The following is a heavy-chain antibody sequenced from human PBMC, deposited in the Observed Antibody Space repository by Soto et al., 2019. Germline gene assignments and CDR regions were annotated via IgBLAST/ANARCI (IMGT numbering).Heavy chain of an antibody. D-gene: IGHD3-3*01. V-gene: IGHV1-8*01. CDR3: ARVLEYDFWSGYYSTGWFDP. Sequence: GASVKVSCKASGYTFTSYDINWVRQATGQGLEWMGWMNPNSGNTGYAQKFQGRVTMTRNTSISTAYMELSSLRSEDTAVYYCARVLEYDFWSGYYSTGWFDPWGQGTLVTVSS. J-gene: IGHJ5*02. CDR2: MNPNSGNT. CDR1: GYTFTSYD.